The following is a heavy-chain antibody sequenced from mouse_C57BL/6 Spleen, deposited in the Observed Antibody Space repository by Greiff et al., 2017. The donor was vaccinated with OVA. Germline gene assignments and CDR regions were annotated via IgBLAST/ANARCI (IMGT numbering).Heavy chain of an antibody. Sequence: VQLKESGPGLVKPSQTVFLTCTVTGISITTGNYRWSWIRQFPGNKLEWIGYIYYSGTITYNPSLTSRTTITRDTPKNQFFLEMNSLTAEDTATYYCARERYYGSSPYYFDYWGQGTTLTVSS. V-gene: IGHV3-5*01. D-gene: IGHD1-1*01. CDR2: IYYSGTI. J-gene: IGHJ2*01. CDR3: ARERYYGSSPYYFDY. CDR1: GISITTGNYR.